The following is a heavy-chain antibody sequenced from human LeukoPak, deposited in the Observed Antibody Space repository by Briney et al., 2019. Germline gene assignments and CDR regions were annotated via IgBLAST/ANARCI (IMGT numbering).Heavy chain of an antibody. Sequence: GGSLRLSCAASGFTFSNYAMSWVRQAPGKGLEWVSTISGSGGSTYYADSVKGRFTISRDNSKNTLYLQMNSLRAEDTAVYYCAKVGGLIAAAGTGGAFDYWGQGTLVTVSS. CDR2: ISGSGGST. V-gene: IGHV3-23*01. J-gene: IGHJ4*02. CDR3: AKVGGLIAAAGTGGAFDY. CDR1: GFTFSNYA. D-gene: IGHD6-13*01.